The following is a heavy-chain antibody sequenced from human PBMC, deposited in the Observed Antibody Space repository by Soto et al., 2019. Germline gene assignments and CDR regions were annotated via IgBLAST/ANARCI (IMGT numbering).Heavy chain of an antibody. Sequence: ASVKVSCKASGYTFTSYGISWVRQAPGQGLEWMGWISAYNGNTNYAQKLQGRVTMTTDTSTSTAYMELRSLRSDDTAVYYCARGPDSSGYYTLWFDPWGQGTLVTVSS. CDR3: ARGPDSSGYYTLWFDP. V-gene: IGHV1-18*01. CDR2: ISAYNGNT. CDR1: GYTFTSYG. D-gene: IGHD3-22*01. J-gene: IGHJ5*02.